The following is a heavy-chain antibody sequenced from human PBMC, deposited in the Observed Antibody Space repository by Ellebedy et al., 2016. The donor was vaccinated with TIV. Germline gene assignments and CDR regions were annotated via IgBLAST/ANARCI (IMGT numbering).Heavy chain of an antibody. D-gene: IGHD2-2*01. CDR2: ISGSGGST. V-gene: IGHV3-23*01. CDR1: GFTFSSYA. Sequence: GGSLRLXXAASGFTFSSYAMSWVRQAPGKGLEWVSAISGSGGSTYYADSVKGRFTISRDNSKNTLYLQMNSLRAEDTAVYYCARQYCSSTSCPDAFDIWGQGTMVTVSS. CDR3: ARQYCSSTSCPDAFDI. J-gene: IGHJ3*02.